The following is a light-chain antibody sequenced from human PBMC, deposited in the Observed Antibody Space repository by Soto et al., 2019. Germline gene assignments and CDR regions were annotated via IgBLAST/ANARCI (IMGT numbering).Light chain of an antibody. V-gene: IGKV3-20*01. Sequence: EVVMTQSPVTLSVSPGERATLSCRASQSVSSNLAWYQQKPGQAPSLLIYGAFTRATGIPDRFSGSGSGTDFTLTISRLEPEDFAVYYCQQYGSSPTFGQGTRLEIK. CDR3: QQYGSSPT. J-gene: IGKJ5*01. CDR2: GAF. CDR1: QSVSSN.